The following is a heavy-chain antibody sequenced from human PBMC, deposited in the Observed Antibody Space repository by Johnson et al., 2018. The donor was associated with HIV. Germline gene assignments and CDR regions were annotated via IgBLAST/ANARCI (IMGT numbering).Heavy chain of an antibody. CDR1: GFTFSSYA. J-gene: IGHJ3*02. CDR2: MSHDGSNK. CDR3: ARDWNNWNYGVPDAFDI. D-gene: IGHD1-7*01. V-gene: IGHV3-30*03. Sequence: QMLLVESGGGLVQPGGSLRLSCAASGFTFSSYAMNWVRQAPGKGLEWVALMSHDGSNKYYADSVKGRFTISRDNSKNTLYLQMNSLRAEDTAVYYCARDWNNWNYGVPDAFDIWGQGTMVTVSS.